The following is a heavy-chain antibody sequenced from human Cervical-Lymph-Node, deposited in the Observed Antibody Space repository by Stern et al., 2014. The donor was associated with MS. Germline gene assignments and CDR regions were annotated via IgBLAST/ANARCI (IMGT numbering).Heavy chain of an antibody. D-gene: IGHD2/OR15-2a*01. CDR2: IYHSGSS. CDR3: ARERQQYCNSEGCSYWYFDL. J-gene: IGHJ2*01. Sequence: QLQLQESGPGLVKPSGTLSLTCAVSGGSVSSTNWWSWVRQSPGKGLEWIGNIYHSGSSNCGPPLRSRVSIPLDTSKPHLSLHLTSVTAADTAVYYCARERQQYCNSEGCSYWYFDLWGRGTLVTVSS. CDR1: GGSVSSTNW. V-gene: IGHV4-4*02.